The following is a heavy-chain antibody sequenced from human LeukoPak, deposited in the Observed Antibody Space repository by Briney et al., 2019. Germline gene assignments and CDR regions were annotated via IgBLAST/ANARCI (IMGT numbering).Heavy chain of an antibody. V-gene: IGHV1-46*01. D-gene: IGHD1-26*01. CDR1: GYTFTSYY. Sequence: GASVKVSCKTSGYTFTSYYIHWVRQAPGQGLEWMGIINPSSGATNYVQKFQGRVTMTRDTSTSTVYMELSSQRSEDTAVYYCARATNFYYYYGMDVWGQGTTVTVSS. J-gene: IGHJ6*02. CDR2: INPSSGAT. CDR3: ARATNFYYYYGMDV.